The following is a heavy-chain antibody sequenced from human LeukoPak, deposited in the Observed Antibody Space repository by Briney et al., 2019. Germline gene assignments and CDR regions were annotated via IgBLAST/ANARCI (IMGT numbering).Heavy chain of an antibody. CDR3: AKEEEMRGNWFDP. J-gene: IGHJ5*02. D-gene: IGHD5-24*01. CDR2: ISGSGGST. Sequence: GGTLRLSCAASGFTFSSYGMSWVRQAPGKGLEWVSAISGSGGSTYYADSVKGRFTISRDNSKNTLYLQVNSLRAEDTAVYYCAKEEEMRGNWFDPWGQGTLVTVSS. V-gene: IGHV3-23*01. CDR1: GFTFSSYG.